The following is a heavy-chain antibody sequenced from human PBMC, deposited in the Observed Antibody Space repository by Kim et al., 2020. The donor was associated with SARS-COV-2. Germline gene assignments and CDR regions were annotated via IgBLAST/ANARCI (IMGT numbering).Heavy chain of an antibody. CDR1: GGSISSSNW. CDR3: ARVGLGLLWFGELRGNWD. CDR2: IYHSGST. J-gene: IGHJ4*02. Sequence: SETLSLTCAVSGGSISSSNWWSWVRQPPGKGLEWIGEIYHSGSTNYNPSLKSRVTISVDKSKNQFSLKLSSVTAADTAVYYCARVGLGLLWFGELRGNWDWGQGTLVTVSS. D-gene: IGHD3-10*01. V-gene: IGHV4-4*02.